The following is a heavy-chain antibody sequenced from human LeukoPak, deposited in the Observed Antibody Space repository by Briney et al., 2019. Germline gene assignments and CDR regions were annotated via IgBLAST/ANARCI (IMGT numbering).Heavy chain of an antibody. CDR3: ARDVGYCSSTSCYDNWFDP. CDR2: IYHSGST. CDR1: GGSISSYY. V-gene: IGHV4-59*12. Sequence: SETLSLTCTVSGGSISSYYWSWIRQPPGKGLEWIGYIYHSGSTYYNPSLKSRVTISVDRSKNQFSLKLSSVTAADTAVYYCARDVGYCSSTSCYDNWFDPWGQGTLATVSS. J-gene: IGHJ5*02. D-gene: IGHD2-2*01.